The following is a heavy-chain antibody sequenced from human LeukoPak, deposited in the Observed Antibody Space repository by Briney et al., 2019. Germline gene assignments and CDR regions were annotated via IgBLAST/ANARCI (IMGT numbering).Heavy chain of an antibody. V-gene: IGHV4-59*01. CDR1: GGSISSSY. Sequence: SETLSLTCTVSGGSISSSYWSWIRQPPGKGLEWIGYISYSGSTNCNPSLRSRVTISEDTSKNQFSLKLTSVTAADTAVYYRARGRSGGLVTLDYWGQGTLVTVSS. CDR2: ISYSGST. J-gene: IGHJ4*02. D-gene: IGHD2-21*02. CDR3: ARGRSGGLVTLDY.